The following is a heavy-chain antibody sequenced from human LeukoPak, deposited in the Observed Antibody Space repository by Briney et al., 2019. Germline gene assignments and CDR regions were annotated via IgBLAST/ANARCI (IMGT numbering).Heavy chain of an antibody. V-gene: IGHV5-51*01. CDR2: IYPGDSDT. D-gene: IGHD2/OR15-2a*01. J-gene: IGHJ4*02. CDR3: ARYGHSISRVYYFVN. CDR1: GYSFTSYW. Sequence: GESLKISCKGSGYSFTSYWIGWVRQMPGKGLEWMGIIYPGDSDTRYSPSFQGQVTISADKSISTAYLQWSNLKAPDTAIYYRARYGHSISRVYYFVNWGGGPLVPASS.